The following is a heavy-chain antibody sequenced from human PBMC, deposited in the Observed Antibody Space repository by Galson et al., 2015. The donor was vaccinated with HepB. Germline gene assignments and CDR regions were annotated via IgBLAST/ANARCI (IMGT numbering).Heavy chain of an antibody. CDR1: GFAISTYG. CDR3: AKPQGHSIAWRSIFEV. J-gene: IGHJ4*02. V-gene: IGHV3-30*02. Sequence: SLRLSCAASGFAISTYGMHWVRQAPGKGLEWVAFIHKDGNDKYYSDSVKGRFTISRDNSNNTLFLQMNSLRPEDTAVYYCAKPQGHSIAWRSIFEVWGQGTLVTVSS. D-gene: IGHD6-19*01. CDR2: IHKDGNDK.